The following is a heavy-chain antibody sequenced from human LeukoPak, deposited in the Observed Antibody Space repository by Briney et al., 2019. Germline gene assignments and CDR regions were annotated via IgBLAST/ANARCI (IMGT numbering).Heavy chain of an antibody. V-gene: IGHV3-21*04. D-gene: IGHD3-22*01. CDR2: ISSSSSYI. CDR3: ARDVSYYYDSSGYYGIDY. CDR1: GFTFSSYS. J-gene: IGHJ4*02. Sequence: GGSLRLSCAASGFTFSSYSMNWVRQAPGKGLEWVSSISSSSSYIYYADSVKGRFTISRDNAKNSLYLQMNSLRAEDMAVYYCARDVSYYYDSSGYYGIDYWGQGTLVTVSS.